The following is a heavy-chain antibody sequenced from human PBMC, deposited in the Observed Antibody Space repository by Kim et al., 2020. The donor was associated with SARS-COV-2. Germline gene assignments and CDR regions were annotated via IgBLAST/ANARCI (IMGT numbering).Heavy chain of an antibody. D-gene: IGHD3-10*01. V-gene: IGHV3-23*01. J-gene: IGHJ4*02. Sequence: ADSVKGRFTISRDKSKNTLYLQMTSLRADDTAVYYCAKGPPLVRGLYFDYLGQGTLVPVSS. CDR3: AKGPPLVRGLYFDY.